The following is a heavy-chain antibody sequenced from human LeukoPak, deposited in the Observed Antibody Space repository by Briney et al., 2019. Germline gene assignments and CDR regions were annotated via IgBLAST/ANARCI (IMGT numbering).Heavy chain of an antibody. D-gene: IGHD3-22*01. CDR3: AKDLLGRITMIVVVSHFDY. Sequence: GGSLRLSCAASGFTFSSYGMSWVRQAPGKGLEWVSAISGSGGSTYYADSVKGRFTISRDNSKNALYLQMNSLRAEDTAVYYCAKDLLGRITMIVVVSHFDYWGQGTLVTVSS. J-gene: IGHJ4*02. V-gene: IGHV3-23*01. CDR1: GFTFSSYG. CDR2: ISGSGGST.